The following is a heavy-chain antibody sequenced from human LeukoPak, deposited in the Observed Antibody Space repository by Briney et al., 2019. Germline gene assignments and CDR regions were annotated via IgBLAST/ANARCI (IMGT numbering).Heavy chain of an antibody. CDR2: IYSSGST. CDR1: GFTVSSNY. J-gene: IGHJ4*02. CDR3: ARDRVNWNDVGGLFDY. Sequence: GGSLRLSCAASGFTVSSNYMSWVRQAPGKGLEWVSVIYSSGSTYYADSVKGRFTISRDNSKNTLYLQMNSLRAEDTAVYYCARDRVNWNDVGGLFDYWGQGTLVTVSS. D-gene: IGHD1-1*01. V-gene: IGHV3-53*01.